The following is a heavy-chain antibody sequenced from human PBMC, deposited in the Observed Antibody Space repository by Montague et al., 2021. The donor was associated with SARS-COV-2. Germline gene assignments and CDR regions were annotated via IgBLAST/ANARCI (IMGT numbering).Heavy chain of an antibody. V-gene: IGHV3-30-3*01. CDR2: ISYDGSNK. J-gene: IGHJ4*02. D-gene: IGHD2-15*01. Sequence: SLRLSCAASGFTFSSFSMNWVRQAPGKGLEWVAVISYDGSNKYYADSVKGRFTISRDNSKNTLYLQMNSLRAEDTAVYYCARDLVVVAATPIDYWGQGTLVTVSS. CDR3: ARDLVVVAATPIDY. CDR1: GFTFSSFS.